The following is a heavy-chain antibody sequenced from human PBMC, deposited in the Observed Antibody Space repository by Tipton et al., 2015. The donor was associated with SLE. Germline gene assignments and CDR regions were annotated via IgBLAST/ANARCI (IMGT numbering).Heavy chain of an antibody. CDR3: ASSGNYDFWSGYNWFDP. Sequence: SLRLSCAASGFTFSSYSMNWVRQAPGKGLEWVSSISSSSSYIYYADSVKGRFTISRDNAKNSLYLQMNSLRAEDTAVYYCASSGNYDFWSGYNWFDPWGQGTLVTVSS. CDR2: ISSSSSYI. CDR1: GFTFSSYS. J-gene: IGHJ5*02. D-gene: IGHD3-3*01. V-gene: IGHV3-21*01.